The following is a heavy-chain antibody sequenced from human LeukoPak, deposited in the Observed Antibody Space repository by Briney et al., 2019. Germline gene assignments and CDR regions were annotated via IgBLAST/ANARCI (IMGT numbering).Heavy chain of an antibody. D-gene: IGHD2-15*01. V-gene: IGHV4-30-4*01. CDR1: GGSISSGDYY. Sequence: PSQTLSLTCTVSGGSISSGDYYWSWIRQPPGKGLEWIGYIYYSGSTNYNPSLKSRVTISVDTSKNQFSLKLSSVTAADTAVYYCARILRGGLAYDPWGQGTLVTVSS. CDR3: ARILRGGLAYDP. CDR2: IYYSGST. J-gene: IGHJ5*02.